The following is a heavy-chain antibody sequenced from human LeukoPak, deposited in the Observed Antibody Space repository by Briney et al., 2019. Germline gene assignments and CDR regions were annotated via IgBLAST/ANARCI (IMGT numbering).Heavy chain of an antibody. D-gene: IGHD3-10*01. CDR2: IGTTGDP. CDR1: GFTFSSYD. CDR3: ARRGGVDYGSGSLKNWYFDL. Sequence: AESLTLSCAAYGFTFSSYDMRWVRQPTGKGLEWVSAIGTTGDPNYQGSVKGRFTISRENAKNSLYLQMNSLRAGDTAVYYCARRGGVDYGSGSLKNWYFDLWGGGTLVTVS. V-gene: IGHV3-13*05. J-gene: IGHJ2*01.